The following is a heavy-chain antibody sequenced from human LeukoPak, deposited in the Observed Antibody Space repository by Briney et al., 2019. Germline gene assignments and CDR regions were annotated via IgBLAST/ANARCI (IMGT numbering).Heavy chain of an antibody. D-gene: IGHD5-18*01. J-gene: IGHJ4*02. Sequence: GGSLRLSCAASGVTFSSYEMNWVRQAPGKGLEWVSYISSSGSTIYYADSVKGRFTISRDNAKNSLYLQMSSLRAEDTAVYYCARAGSYSYGVLFDYWGQGTLVTVSS. CDR2: ISSSGSTI. CDR1: GVTFSSYE. V-gene: IGHV3-48*03. CDR3: ARAGSYSYGVLFDY.